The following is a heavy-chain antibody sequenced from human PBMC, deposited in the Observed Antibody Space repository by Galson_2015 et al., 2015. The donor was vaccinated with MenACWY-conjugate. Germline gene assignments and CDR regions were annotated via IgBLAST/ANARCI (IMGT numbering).Heavy chain of an antibody. CDR2: MSGSGGSR. CDR3: AKTYCSRTNCREPNWYFDL. J-gene: IGHJ2*01. V-gene: IGHV3-23*01. Sequence: SLRLSCAASGFIFSSYAMSWVRQAPGKGLEWVSAMSGSGGSRNYADSVKGRFTISRDNSKNTLYLQMNSLRGEDTAVYYCAKTYCSRTNCREPNWYFDLWGRGTLVTVSS. D-gene: IGHD2-2*01. CDR1: GFIFSSYA.